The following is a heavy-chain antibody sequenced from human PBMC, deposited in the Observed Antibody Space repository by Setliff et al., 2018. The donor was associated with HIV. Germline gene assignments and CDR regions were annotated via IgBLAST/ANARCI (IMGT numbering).Heavy chain of an antibody. J-gene: IGHJ3*02. Sequence: SETLSLTCAVSGGSISSSNWWSWVHQPPGKGLEWIGEIYHSGSTNYNPSLKSRVTISVDKSKNQSPLKLSSVTAADTAVYYCARGGVVVVAASDAFDIWGQGTMVTVSS. CDR1: GGSISSSNW. CDR2: IYHSGST. V-gene: IGHV4-4*02. D-gene: IGHD2-15*01. CDR3: ARGGVVVVAASDAFDI.